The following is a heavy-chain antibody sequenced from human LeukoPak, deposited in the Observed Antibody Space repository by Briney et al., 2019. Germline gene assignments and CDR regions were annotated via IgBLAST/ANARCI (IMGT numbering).Heavy chain of an antibody. CDR1: GFTSSSYG. D-gene: IGHD4-17*01. J-gene: IGHJ4*02. V-gene: IGHV3-33*06. Sequence: GRSLRLSCAASGFTSSSYGMHWVRQAPGKGLEWVALIWYDGNNTYSAGSVKGRFTISRDNYKNPLYLQMNSLRAEHTAVYYCAKDSTVTTSHFDYWGQGTLVTVSS. CDR3: AKDSTVTTSHFDY. CDR2: IWYDGNNT.